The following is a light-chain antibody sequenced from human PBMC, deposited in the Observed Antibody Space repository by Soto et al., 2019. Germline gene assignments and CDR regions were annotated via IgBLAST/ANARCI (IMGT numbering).Light chain of an antibody. J-gene: IGKJ1*01. Sequence: AIRMTQSPSSFSASTGDRVTITCRARQGISSYLAWYQQKPGKAPKLLIYAASTLQSGVPSRFSGSGSGTDFTLTISCLQSEDFATYDCQQYYSYPTWTFGQGTKVESK. CDR2: AAS. CDR3: QQYYSYPTWT. V-gene: IGKV1-8*01. CDR1: QGISSY.